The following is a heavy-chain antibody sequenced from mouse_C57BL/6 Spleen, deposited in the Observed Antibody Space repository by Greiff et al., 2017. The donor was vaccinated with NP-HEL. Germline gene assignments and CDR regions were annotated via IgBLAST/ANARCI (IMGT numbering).Heavy chain of an antibody. CDR3: APVITTVRGAMDY. Sequence: EVQLQQSGPELVKPGASVKISCKASGYTFTDYYMNWVKQSHGKSLEWIGDINPNNGGTSYNQKFKGKATLTVDKSSSTAYMELRSLTSEDSAVYYCAPVITTVRGAMDYWGQGTSVTVSS. CDR2: INPNNGGT. V-gene: IGHV1-26*01. CDR1: GYTFTDYY. D-gene: IGHD1-1*01. J-gene: IGHJ4*01.